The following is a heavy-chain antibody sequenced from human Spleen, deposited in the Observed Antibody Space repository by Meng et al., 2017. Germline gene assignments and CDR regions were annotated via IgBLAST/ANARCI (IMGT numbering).Heavy chain of an antibody. CDR2: INPNSGGT. Sequence: ASVKVSCKPSGYNFPDYSIHWVRQAPGQGLEWMGRINPNSGGTNYTQKFQGRVTMTRDTSISTAYMELTRLRSDDSAVYFCARQYPATHPPRYGMDVWGQGTTVTVSS. CDR1: GYNFPDYS. J-gene: IGHJ6*02. CDR3: ARQYPATHPPRYGMDV. V-gene: IGHV1-2*06. D-gene: IGHD2-2*01.